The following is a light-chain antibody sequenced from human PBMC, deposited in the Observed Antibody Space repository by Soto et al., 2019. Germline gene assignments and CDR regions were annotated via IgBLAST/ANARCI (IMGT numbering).Light chain of an antibody. CDR1: SSDVGGYNY. J-gene: IGLJ1*01. V-gene: IGLV2-14*01. Sequence: QLVLTQPASVSGSPGQSITISCTGTSSDVGGYNYVSWYQLHPGKAPKLMVYEVSNRPSGVSNRVSGSKSGNTASLTISGLQAEDEADYYCSSYTSSTAYVFGTGTKLTVL. CDR3: SSYTSSTAYV. CDR2: EVS.